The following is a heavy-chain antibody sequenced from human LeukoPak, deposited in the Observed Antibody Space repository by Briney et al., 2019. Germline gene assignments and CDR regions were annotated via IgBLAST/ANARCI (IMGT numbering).Heavy chain of an antibody. CDR1: GGSISSYY. CDR2: IYYSGST. V-gene: IGHV4-59*01. CDR3: ARSKDILTGYCFDY. D-gene: IGHD3-9*01. J-gene: IGHJ4*02. Sequence: SETLSLTCTVSGGSISSYYWSRIRQPPGKGLEWIGYIYYSGSTNYNPSLKSRVTISVDKSKNQFSLKLSSVTAADTAVYYCARSKDILTGYCFDYWGQGTLVTVSS.